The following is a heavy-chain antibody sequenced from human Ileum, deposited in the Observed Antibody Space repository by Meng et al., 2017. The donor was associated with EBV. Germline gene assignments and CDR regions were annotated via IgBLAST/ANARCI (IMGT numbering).Heavy chain of an antibody. CDR2: MNSYTGNA. CDR1: GYNFINHD. CDR3: ARGSGAGGRDWFDP. V-gene: IGHV1-8*01. J-gene: IGHJ5*02. Sequence: QGQLVQSGAEVKKPGASVKVSCKASGYNFINHDINWVRQAAGQGLEPIGWMNSYTGNAGYAQKFRGRVTMTRDTSINTAYLEVISLTSEDTAVYYCARGSGAGGRDWFDPWGQGTLVTVSS. D-gene: IGHD3-16*01.